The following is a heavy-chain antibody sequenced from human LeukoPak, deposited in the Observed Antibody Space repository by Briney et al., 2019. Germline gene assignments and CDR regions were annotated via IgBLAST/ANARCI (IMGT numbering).Heavy chain of an antibody. J-gene: IGHJ5*02. CDR1: GGSISSSSYY. D-gene: IGHD3-10*01. Sequence: SETLSLTCTVSGGSISSSSYYWGWIRQPPGKGLEWIGSIYYSGSTYYNPSLKSRVTISVDTSKNQFSLKLSSVTAADTAVYYCARGFGELLYDWFDPWGQGTLVTVSS. CDR3: ARGFGELLYDWFDP. V-gene: IGHV4-39*01. CDR2: IYYSGST.